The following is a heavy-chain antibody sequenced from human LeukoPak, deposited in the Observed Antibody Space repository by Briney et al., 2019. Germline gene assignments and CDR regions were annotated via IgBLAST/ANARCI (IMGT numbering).Heavy chain of an antibody. J-gene: IGHJ4*02. D-gene: IGHD3-10*01. V-gene: IGHV3-11*01. CDR3: ARDRYGSRSVDY. Sequence: GGSLRLSCAASGFTFSDYYMNWIRQAPGKGLEWVSYISSSGRTIYYADSVKGRFTISRDNAKNSVYLRMNSLRAEDTAVYYCARDRYGSRSVDYWGQGTLVTVSS. CDR2: ISSSGRTI. CDR1: GFTFSDYY.